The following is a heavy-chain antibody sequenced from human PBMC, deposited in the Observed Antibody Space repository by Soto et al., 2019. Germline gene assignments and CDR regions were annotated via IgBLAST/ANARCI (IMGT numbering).Heavy chain of an antibody. CDR1: GSDITTYY. V-gene: IGHV4-59*01. D-gene: IGHD3-9*01. J-gene: IGHJ5*02. Sequence: SETLSLTCTVSGSDITTYYWSWLRQSPGKGLEWIGHIYDTGSTTYNPSLKSRVTISVDTSNKQFSLRLTSVTAADTAVYYCARCPIDHNWFDPWGQGILVTVSS. CDR3: ARCPIDHNWFDP. CDR2: IYDTGST.